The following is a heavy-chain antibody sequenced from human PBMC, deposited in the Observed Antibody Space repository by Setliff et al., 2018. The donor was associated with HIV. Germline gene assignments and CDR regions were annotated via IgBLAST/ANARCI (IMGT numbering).Heavy chain of an antibody. V-gene: IGHV5-51*01. CDR2: IYPADSDT. CDR3: ARRRDGFIDY. Sequence: GESLKISCKASGYSFPAYWIAWVRQMPGKGLEWMAFIYPADSDTRYSLSFQGQVTISADKSSSTAYLQWSRLKASDTAMYYCARRRDGFIDYWGQGTLVTVSS. D-gene: IGHD6-25*01. J-gene: IGHJ4*02. CDR1: GYSFPAYW.